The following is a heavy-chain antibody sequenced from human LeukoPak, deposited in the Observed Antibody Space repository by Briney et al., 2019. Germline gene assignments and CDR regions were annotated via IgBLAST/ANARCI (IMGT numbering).Heavy chain of an antibody. Sequence: PGGSLRLSCAASGFSFSRAWMSWVRQAPGKGLEWVSYIRSSGKSIYYADSVKGRFIISRDNAKNSLYLQVNDPRAEDAAVYYCARGAYDISGYYYYYYYMDVWGKGTPVTVSS. J-gene: IGHJ6*03. CDR1: GFSFSRAW. CDR2: IRSSGKSI. CDR3: ARGAYDISGYYYYYYYMDV. D-gene: IGHD3-22*01. V-gene: IGHV3-48*01.